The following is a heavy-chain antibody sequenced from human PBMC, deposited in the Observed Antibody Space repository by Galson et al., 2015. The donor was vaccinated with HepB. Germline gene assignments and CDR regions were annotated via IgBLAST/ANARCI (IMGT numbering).Heavy chain of an antibody. D-gene: IGHD3-10*01. CDR1: GFTFSNAW. V-gene: IGHV3-15*01. CDR3: TTETDYGSGSYYNNFDY. Sequence: SLRLSCAASGFTFSNAWMSWVRQAPGKGLEWVGRIKSKTDGGTTDYAAPVKGRFTISRDDSKNTLYLQMNSLKTEDTAVYYCTTETDYGSGSYYNNFDYWGQGTLVTVSS. CDR2: IKSKTDGGTT. J-gene: IGHJ4*02.